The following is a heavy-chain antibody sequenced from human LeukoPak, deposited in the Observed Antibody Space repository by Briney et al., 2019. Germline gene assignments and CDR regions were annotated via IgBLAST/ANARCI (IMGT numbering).Heavy chain of an antibody. J-gene: IGHJ4*02. CDR2: ISSSSSYI. CDR3: AKDLIGQLWSTIRLEPYYFDY. Sequence: GGSLRLSCAASGFTFSSYSMNWVRQAPGKGLEWVSSISSSSSYIYYADSVKGRFTISRDNSKNTLYLQMNSLRAEDTAVYYCAKDLIGQLWSTIRLEPYYFDYWGQGTLVTVSS. CDR1: GFTFSSYS. D-gene: IGHD5-18*01. V-gene: IGHV3-21*04.